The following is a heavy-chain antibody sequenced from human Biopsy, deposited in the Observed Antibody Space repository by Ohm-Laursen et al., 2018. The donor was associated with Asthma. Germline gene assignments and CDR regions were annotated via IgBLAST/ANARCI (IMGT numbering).Heavy chain of an antibody. CDR1: GGSISRGAYY. CDR3: ARRGGVRRYFDY. J-gene: IGHJ4*02. V-gene: IGHV4-30-4*02. D-gene: IGHD3-16*01. Sequence: SDTLSLTCTVSGGSISRGAYYWSWVRQPPGKGLERVGYIYYIGSTYYNPTLKSRVAISLDTSKNQFSLKLSSVTAADTAMYFCARRGGVRRYFDYWGQGTLVTVSS. CDR2: IYYIGST.